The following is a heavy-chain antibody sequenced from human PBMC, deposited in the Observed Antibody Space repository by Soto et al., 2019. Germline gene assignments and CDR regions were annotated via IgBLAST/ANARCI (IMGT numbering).Heavy chain of an antibody. D-gene: IGHD2-21*02. CDR1: GFTFSSDS. Sequence: GGALRLSCADSGFTFSSDSMHWVRQAPGKGLEWVSSIGTRSDIYYADSVKGRFTISRDNAKNSLSLQMNSMTAEDTAVYYCAREETAWPLAYGLDVWGQGTTVTVSS. CDR3: AREETAWPLAYGLDV. J-gene: IGHJ6*02. V-gene: IGHV3-21*01. CDR2: IGTRSDI.